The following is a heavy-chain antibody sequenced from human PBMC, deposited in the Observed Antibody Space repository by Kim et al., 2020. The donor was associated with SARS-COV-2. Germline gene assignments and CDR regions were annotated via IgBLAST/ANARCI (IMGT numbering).Heavy chain of an antibody. CDR1: GGSFSAYY. CDR3: GSEYYFGSGSYNY. CDR2: INHSGST. D-gene: IGHD3-10*01. J-gene: IGHJ4*02. V-gene: IGHV4-34*01. Sequence: SETLSLTCAVYGGSFSAYYWSWIRQPPGKGLEWIGEINHSGSTNYNPSLKSRLTISVDTSKSQFSLKLTSVTAADTAVYYCGSEYYFGSGSYNYWGQGTL.